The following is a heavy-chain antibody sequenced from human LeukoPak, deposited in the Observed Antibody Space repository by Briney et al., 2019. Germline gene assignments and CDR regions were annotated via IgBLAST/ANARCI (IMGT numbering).Heavy chain of an antibody. CDR3: TSRPKYYYMDV. J-gene: IGHJ6*03. Sequence: PVGSLRLSRAASGFTFSGSVMNWVRQASGKGLEWVGRIRSEANSYATAYAPSGKGRFTIARDDSKNTAYLQMNSPKTEDTAVYYCTSRPKYYYMDVWGKGTTVTVSS. CDR2: IRSEANSYAT. V-gene: IGHV3-73*01. CDR1: GFTFSGSV.